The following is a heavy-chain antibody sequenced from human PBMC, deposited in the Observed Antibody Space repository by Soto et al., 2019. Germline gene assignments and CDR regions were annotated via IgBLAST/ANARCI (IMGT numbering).Heavy chain of an antibody. Sequence: QVQLVESGGGVVQPGRSLRLSCAASGFTFSSYGMHWVRQAPGKGLEWVAVISYEGSNKYYADSVKGRFTISRDNSKNAMNLQMNILKAEDTAEYYYAKDFPRVPDEENAAAGTYWFEPWGQGTLVTVSS. CDR2: ISYEGSNK. CDR1: GFTFSSYG. CDR3: AKDFPRVPDEENAAAGTYWFEP. J-gene: IGHJ5*02. D-gene: IGHD6-13*01. V-gene: IGHV3-30*18.